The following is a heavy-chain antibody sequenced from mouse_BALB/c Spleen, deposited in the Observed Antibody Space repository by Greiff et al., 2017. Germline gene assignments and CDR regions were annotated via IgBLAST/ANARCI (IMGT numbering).Heavy chain of an antibody. CDR2: ISYSGST. J-gene: IGHJ2*01. CDR1: GYSITSDYA. Sequence: EVQLQQSGPGLVKPSQSLSLTCTVTGYSITSDYAWNWIRQFPGNKLEWMGYISYSGSTSYNPSLKSRISITRDTSKNQFFLQLNSVTTEDTATYYCARWWARFDDWGQGTTLTVSS. CDR3: ARWWARFDD. V-gene: IGHV3-2*02. D-gene: IGHD1-1*02.